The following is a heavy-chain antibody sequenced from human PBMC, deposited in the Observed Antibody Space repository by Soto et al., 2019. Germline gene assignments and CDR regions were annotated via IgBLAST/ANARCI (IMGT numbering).Heavy chain of an antibody. J-gene: IGHJ5*02. Sequence: GGSLRLSCAASGFTFSDNTFNWVRQAPGKGLEWVSYIGTNPSTIYYADSVKGRFTISRDNAKNSLYLQMNSLRAEDTAVYYCARDGGQWLNWFDPWGQGTLVTVSS. V-gene: IGHV3-48*01. CDR3: ARDGGQWLNWFDP. CDR2: IGTNPSTI. CDR1: GFTFSDNT. D-gene: IGHD6-19*01.